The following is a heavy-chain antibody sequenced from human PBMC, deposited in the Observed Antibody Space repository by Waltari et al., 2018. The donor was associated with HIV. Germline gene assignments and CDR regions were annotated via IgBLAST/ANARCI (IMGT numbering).Heavy chain of an antibody. Sequence: EVQLVESGGGLVQPGGSLRLSCAASGFTFSHYWMSWVRQAPGKGLEWVAYINQAGSRKYYVDSVKGRFTISRDNAKNSLYLQMNSLRAEDTAVYYCARGIAVAGRYYFYGMDVWGQGTTVTVSS. D-gene: IGHD6-19*01. V-gene: IGHV3-7*01. CDR3: ARGIAVAGRYYFYGMDV. CDR2: INQAGSRK. CDR1: GFTFSHYW. J-gene: IGHJ6*02.